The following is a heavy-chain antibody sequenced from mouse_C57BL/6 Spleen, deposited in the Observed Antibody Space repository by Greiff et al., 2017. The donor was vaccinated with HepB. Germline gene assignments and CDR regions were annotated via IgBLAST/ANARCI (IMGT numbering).Heavy chain of an antibody. D-gene: IGHD2-5*01. J-gene: IGHJ2*01. CDR3: ARGGIYSNYDYFDY. V-gene: IGHV5-4*03. CDR1: GFTFSSYA. CDR2: ISDGGSYT. Sequence: EVKLMESGGGLVKPGGSLKLSCAASGFTFSSYAMSWVRQTPEKRLEWVATISDGGSYTYYPDNVKGRFTISRDNAKNNLYLQMSHLKSEDTAMYYCARGGIYSNYDYFDYWGQGTTLTVSS.